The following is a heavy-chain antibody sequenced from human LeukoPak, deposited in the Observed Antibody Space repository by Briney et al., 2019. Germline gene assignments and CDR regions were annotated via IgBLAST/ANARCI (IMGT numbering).Heavy chain of an antibody. J-gene: IGHJ5*02. V-gene: IGHV3-30*18. CDR2: ISYDGSNK. CDR3: AKDRYGSGRNWFDP. D-gene: IGHD3-10*01. CDR1: GFNFSTYG. Sequence: GRSLRLSCAASGFNFSTYGMHWVRQAPGKGLEWVAVISYDGSNKYYADSVKGRFTISRDNSKNTLYLQMNSLRAEDTAVYYCAKDRYGSGRNWFDPWGQGTLVTVSS.